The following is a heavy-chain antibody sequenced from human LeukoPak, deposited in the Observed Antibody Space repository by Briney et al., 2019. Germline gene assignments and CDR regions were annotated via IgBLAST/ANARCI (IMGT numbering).Heavy chain of an antibody. CDR1: GFTFDDYG. CDR3: ARGRHSSSWSPIDY. V-gene: IGHV3-20*04. J-gene: IGHJ4*02. Sequence: GGSLRLSCGASGFTFDDYGMSWVRQTPGKGLEWVSGINWNGGSTGYADSVKGRFTISRDNVKNSLYLQMNSLRAEDTAMYYCARGRHSSSWSPIDYWGQGTLVTVSS. CDR2: INWNGGST. D-gene: IGHD6-13*01.